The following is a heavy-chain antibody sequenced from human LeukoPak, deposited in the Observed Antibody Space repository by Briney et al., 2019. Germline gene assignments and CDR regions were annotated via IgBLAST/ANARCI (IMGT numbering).Heavy chain of an antibody. J-gene: IGHJ4*02. CDR1: GFTFGGYG. Sequence: PGGSLRLSCAGSGFTFGGYGMHWFRQTPGKGLEWVAVIAYDGSRAFYADSVKGQFTISRDNSKNTMSVQMGDLRAEDTAVYYCTRYNNDHFDYWGQGTLVTVSS. CDR3: TRYNNDHFDY. D-gene: IGHD1-14*01. CDR2: IAYDGSRA. V-gene: IGHV3-33*01.